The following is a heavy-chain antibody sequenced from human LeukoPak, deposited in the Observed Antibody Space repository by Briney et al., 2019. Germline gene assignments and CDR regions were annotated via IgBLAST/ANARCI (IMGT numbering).Heavy chain of an antibody. CDR1: GFTFSYHW. CDR3: AKAARLSYDSSGYYSSFDY. CDR2: IKNDGAVK. Sequence: GGSLRLSCAASGFTFSYHWMTWVRQAPGKGLEWVANIKNDGAVKNYVDSVKGRFTISRDNAKNSLYLQMNSLRAEDTAVYYCAKAARLSYDSSGYYSSFDYWGQGTLVTVSS. D-gene: IGHD3-22*01. J-gene: IGHJ4*02. V-gene: IGHV3-7*01.